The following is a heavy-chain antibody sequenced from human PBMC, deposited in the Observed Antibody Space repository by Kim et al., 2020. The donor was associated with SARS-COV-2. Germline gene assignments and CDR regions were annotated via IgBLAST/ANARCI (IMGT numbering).Heavy chain of an antibody. J-gene: IGHJ4*02. CDR1: GGTFSSYA. CDR2: IIPIFGTA. Sequence: SVKVSCKASGGTFSSYAISWVRQAPGQGLEWMGGIIPIFGTANYAQKFQGRVTITADESTSTAYMELSSLRSEDTAVYYCARDEGYCSSTSCYAGFGYWGQGTLVTVSS. V-gene: IGHV1-69*13. CDR3: ARDEGYCSSTSCYAGFGY. D-gene: IGHD2-2*01.